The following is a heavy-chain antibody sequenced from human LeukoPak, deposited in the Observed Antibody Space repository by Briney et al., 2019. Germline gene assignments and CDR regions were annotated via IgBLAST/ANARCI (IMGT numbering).Heavy chain of an antibody. CDR3: AKGGLLWFGESLRGHAFDI. CDR2: NSGSGDST. Sequence: GGSLRLSCAASGFTFSSYGMSWVRQAPGKGLEWVSGNSGSGDSTYYADSVKARFTISRDNSKKTLFLQMNSLRADDTAVYYCAKGGLLWFGESLRGHAFDIWGQGTMVTVSS. CDR1: GFTFSSYG. J-gene: IGHJ3*02. D-gene: IGHD3-10*01. V-gene: IGHV3-23*01.